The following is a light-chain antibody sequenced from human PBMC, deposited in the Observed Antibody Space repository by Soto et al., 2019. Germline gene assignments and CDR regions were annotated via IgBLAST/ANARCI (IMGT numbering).Light chain of an antibody. V-gene: IGLV1-51*01. J-gene: IGLJ2*01. CDR1: SSNIGQNY. CDR3: GTWLSSLTAEV. Sequence: QSVLTQPPSVSATPGQKVSISCSGSSSNIGQNYVSWYQQLPGTAPKLLIFENYKRPAGIPDRFSGSKAGTSATLGITGLQADDEAEYYCGTWLSSLTAEVFRGGTKLTVL. CDR2: ENY.